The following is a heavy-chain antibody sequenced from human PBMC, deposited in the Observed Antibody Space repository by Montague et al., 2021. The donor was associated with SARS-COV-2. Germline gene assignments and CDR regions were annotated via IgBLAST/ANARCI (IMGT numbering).Heavy chain of an antibody. CDR2: LYKDDRTT. V-gene: IGHV3-23*03. D-gene: IGHD5-24*01. J-gene: IGHJ4*02. CDR1: GFTFSIFA. CDR3: AKRNGYNPRNWSFDY. Sequence: SLRLSCAASGFTFSIFAMSWARQAPGKGLEWISVLYKDDRTTYYAGSVKGRFTISRDNSKNTLYLQMDSLRVEDTAVYYCAKRNGYNPRNWSFDYWGRGTLVTVSS.